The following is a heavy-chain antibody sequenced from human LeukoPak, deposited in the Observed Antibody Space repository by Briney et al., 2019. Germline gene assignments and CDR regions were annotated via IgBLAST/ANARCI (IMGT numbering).Heavy chain of an antibody. D-gene: IGHD3-10*01. J-gene: IGHJ6*02. CDR2: ISSSSSYI. Sequence: GGSLRLSCAASGFTFSSYSMNWVRQAPGKGLEWVSSISSSSSYIYYADSVKGRFTISRDNSKNTLYLQMNSLRAEDTAVYYCARGGSGIRRYGMDVWGQGTTVTVSS. CDR1: GFTFSSYS. CDR3: ARGGSGIRRYGMDV. V-gene: IGHV3-21*01.